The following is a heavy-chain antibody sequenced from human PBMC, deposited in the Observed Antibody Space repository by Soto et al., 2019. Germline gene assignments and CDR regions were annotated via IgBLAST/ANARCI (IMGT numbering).Heavy chain of an antibody. Sequence: XEWLRVSGQGSEYSFATYWISSVLQMSGKPLEWMGGIDPSDSDTKYSPSFQGHVTISADKSISTAYLQWSDLKATDTAIYYCARVSGSWFDFWGQGALVTVSS. J-gene: IGHJ4*02. CDR2: IDPSDSDT. D-gene: IGHD3-10*01. CDR1: EYSFATYW. CDR3: ARVSGSWFDF. V-gene: IGHV5-10-1*01.